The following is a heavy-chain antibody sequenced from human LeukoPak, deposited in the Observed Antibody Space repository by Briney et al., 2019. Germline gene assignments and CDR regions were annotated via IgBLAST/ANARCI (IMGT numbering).Heavy chain of an antibody. V-gene: IGHV1-18*01. CDR2: ISAYNGNT. J-gene: IGHJ4*02. Sequence: ASVKVSCKASGYTFTSYGISWARQAPGQGLEWMGWISAYNGNTNYAQKLQGRVTMTTDTSTSTAYMELRSLRSDDTAVYYCAGAARPLEWLLEWGQGTLVTVSS. D-gene: IGHD3-3*01. CDR1: GYTFTSYG. CDR3: AGAARPLEWLLE.